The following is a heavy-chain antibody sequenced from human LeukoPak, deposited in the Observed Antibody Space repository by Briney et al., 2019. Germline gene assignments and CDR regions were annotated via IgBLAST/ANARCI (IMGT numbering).Heavy chain of an antibody. J-gene: IGHJ4*02. CDR3: ARLGVVATIPPTYYFDY. Sequence: TSETLSLTCTVSGGSISGSSYYWGWIRQPPGKALEWIGSIYYSGSTYSNPSLKSRVTISLDTSESQFSLRLRSVTAADTAVYYCARLGVVATIPPTYYFDYWGQGTLVTVSS. D-gene: IGHD5-12*01. CDR2: IYYSGST. CDR1: GGSISGSSYY. V-gene: IGHV4-39*01.